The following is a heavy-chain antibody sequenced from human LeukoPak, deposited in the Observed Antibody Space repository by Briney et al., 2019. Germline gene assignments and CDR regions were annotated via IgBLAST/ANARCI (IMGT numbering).Heavy chain of an antibody. J-gene: IGHJ6*03. CDR3: ARNTWFGELVSGGNYYYYYYYMDV. D-gene: IGHD3-10*01. V-gene: IGHV3-53*01. CDR2: IHSGGST. Sequence: PGGSLRLSCAASGFTVSSNYMSWVRQAPGKGLEWVSVIHSGGSTYYADSVKGRFTISRDNSKNTPYFQMNSLRAEDTAVYYCARNTWFGELVSGGNYYYYYYYMDVWGKGTTVTVSS. CDR1: GFTVSSNY.